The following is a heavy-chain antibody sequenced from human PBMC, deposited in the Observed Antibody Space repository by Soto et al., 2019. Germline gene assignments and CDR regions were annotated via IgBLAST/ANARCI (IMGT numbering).Heavy chain of an antibody. CDR1: GYSFSRYL. CDR2: IYPGDSDT. Sequence: GDSLKISCKGSGYSFSRYLIAWVRQTPGKGLEWMGLIYPGDSDTRYSPSFQGQVTISADKSITTAYLQWSSLKASDTDIYYCARDTFSGDSSGPHYWGQGTLVTVS. V-gene: IGHV5-51*01. J-gene: IGHJ4*02. CDR3: ARDTFSGDSSGPHY. D-gene: IGHD3-22*01.